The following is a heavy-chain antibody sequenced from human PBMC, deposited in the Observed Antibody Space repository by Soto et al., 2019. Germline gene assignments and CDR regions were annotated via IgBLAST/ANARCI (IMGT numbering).Heavy chain of an antibody. CDR1: GGSFSGYY. J-gene: IGHJ4*02. CDR3: SRGRRTAVTIDY. Sequence: SETLSLTCAAYGGSFSGYYWSWIRQPPGKGLEWIGEINHSGSTNYNPSLKSRVTISVDTSKNQFSLKLSSVTAADTAVYYCSRGRRTAVTIDYWGQGTLVTVSS. V-gene: IGHV4-34*01. CDR2: INHSGST. D-gene: IGHD4-17*01.